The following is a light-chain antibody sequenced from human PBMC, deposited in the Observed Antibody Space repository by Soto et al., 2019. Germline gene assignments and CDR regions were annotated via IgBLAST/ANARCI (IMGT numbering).Light chain of an antibody. CDR1: QSVSSSY. J-gene: IGKJ1*01. V-gene: IGKV3-20*01. Sequence: EIVLTQSPRTLSLSPGERATLSCRASQSVSSSYLAWYQPKPGQAPRLLIYGASSRATGIPDRLSGSGSGTDFTLTISRLEPEDFAVYYCRQYGSSPPWTFGQGTKVDIK. CDR3: RQYGSSPPWT. CDR2: GAS.